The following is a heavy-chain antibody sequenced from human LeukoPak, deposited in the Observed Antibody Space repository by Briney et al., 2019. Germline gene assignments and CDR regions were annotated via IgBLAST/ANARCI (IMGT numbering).Heavy chain of an antibody. V-gene: IGHV3-23*01. D-gene: IGHD6-19*01. CDR2: ISGRGGST. CDR3: AKGSSGWQMDFDY. CDR1: GFIFSIYA. Sequence: GGSLSLSCAASGFIFSIYAMSWVRHAPGGGREWVSSISGRGGSTFYADSGRGLLTISRDNSKNTLYLQMNSLSAEDTAVYYCAKGSSGWQMDFDYWGQGTLVTVSS. J-gene: IGHJ4*02.